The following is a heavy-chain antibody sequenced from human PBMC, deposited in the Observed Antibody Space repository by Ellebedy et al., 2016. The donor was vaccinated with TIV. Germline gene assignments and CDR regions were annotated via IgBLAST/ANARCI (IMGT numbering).Heavy chain of an antibody. D-gene: IGHD2-15*01. V-gene: IGHV3-23*01. Sequence: LSLTCAASGFTFSNYAMSWVRQAPGKGLEWVSAISATGGSTYYAHSVKGRFTISNDNSKNTLYLQMNSLRAEDTAVYYCAKDMAAQGYWGQGTLVTVSS. J-gene: IGHJ4*02. CDR3: AKDMAAQGY. CDR2: ISATGGST. CDR1: GFTFSNYA.